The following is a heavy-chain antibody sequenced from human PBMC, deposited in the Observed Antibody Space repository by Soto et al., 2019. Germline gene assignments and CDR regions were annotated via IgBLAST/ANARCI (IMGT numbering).Heavy chain of an antibody. CDR1: GFTFSSYS. V-gene: IGHV3-23*01. CDR3: AKKVNSGPGSQYFDY. CDR2: FRTSGDGGTT. Sequence: ESLRLSGAASGFTFSSYSMSWVRQAPGKGLEWVSGFRTSGDGGTTYYADSVKGRFTISRDNSKNMLFLQMNSLRAEDTAIYYCAKKVNSGPGSQYFDYWGQGTLVTVSS. J-gene: IGHJ4*02. D-gene: IGHD3-10*01.